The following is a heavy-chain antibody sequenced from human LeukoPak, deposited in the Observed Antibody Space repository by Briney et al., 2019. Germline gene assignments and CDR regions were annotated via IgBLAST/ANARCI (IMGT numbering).Heavy chain of an antibody. D-gene: IGHD1-26*01. CDR1: GFTVSSNY. CDR3: ARVGATGAFDY. V-gene: IGHV3-66*01. Sequence: GGSLRLSCAASGFTVSSNYMSWVRQAPGKGLEWVSVIYSGGSTYYADSVRGRFTISRDNSKNTLYLQMNSLRAEDTAVYYCARVGATGAFDYWGQGTLVTVSS. J-gene: IGHJ4*02. CDR2: IYSGGST.